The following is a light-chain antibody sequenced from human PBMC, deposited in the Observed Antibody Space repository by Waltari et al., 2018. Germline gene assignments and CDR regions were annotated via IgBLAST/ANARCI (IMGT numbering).Light chain of an antibody. Sequence: TVVTQEPSLSVSPGGTVTLTCALSSGSLSTTSYATWYQQTPGQAPRTLVYKASSRSSGVPDRFSGTILGNKAALTITGAQPEDESDYYCSIYMGSGIWVFGGGTKLTVL. V-gene: IGLV8-61*01. CDR2: KAS. J-gene: IGLJ3*02. CDR3: SIYMGSGIWV. CDR1: SGSLSTTSY.